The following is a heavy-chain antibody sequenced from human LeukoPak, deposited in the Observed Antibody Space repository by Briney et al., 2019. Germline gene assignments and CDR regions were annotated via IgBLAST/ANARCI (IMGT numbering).Heavy chain of an antibody. J-gene: IGHJ4*02. CDR2: IRYDGSNK. V-gene: IGHV3-30*02. Sequence: GGSLRLSCAASGLTFSSYGMHWVRQAPGKGLEWVAFIRYDGSNKYYADSVRGRFTISRDNSKNTLYLQMNSLRAEDTAVYYCARETNHGALGYWGQGTLVTVSS. CDR3: ARETNHGALGY. CDR1: GLTFSSYG. D-gene: IGHD4/OR15-4a*01.